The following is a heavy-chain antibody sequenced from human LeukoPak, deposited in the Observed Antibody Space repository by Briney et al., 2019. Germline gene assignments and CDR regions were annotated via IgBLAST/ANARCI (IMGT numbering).Heavy chain of an antibody. V-gene: IGHV4-31*03. CDR1: GGSISSGGYY. J-gene: IGHJ3*02. CDR2: IYYSGST. D-gene: IGHD5-12*01. CDR3: AREKIVATGNAFDI. Sequence: SETLSLTCTVSGGSISSGGYYWSWIRQHPGKGLEWIGYIYYSGSTYYNPSLKSRVTISVDTSKNQFSLELSSVTAADTAVYYCAREKIVATGNAFDIWGQGTMVTVSS.